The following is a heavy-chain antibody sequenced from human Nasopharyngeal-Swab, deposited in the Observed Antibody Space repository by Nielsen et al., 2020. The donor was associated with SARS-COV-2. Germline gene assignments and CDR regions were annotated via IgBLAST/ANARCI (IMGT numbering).Heavy chain of an antibody. D-gene: IGHD3-9*01. J-gene: IGHJ5*02. CDR3: ARSHYDILTGYPNWFDP. CDR2: ISSNGGST. V-gene: IGHV3-64*01. Sequence: SCKASGYTFSSYAMHWVRQAPGKGLEYVSAISSNGGSTYYANSVKGRFTISRDNSKNTLYLQMGSLRAEDMAVYYCARSHYDILTGYPNWFDPWGQGTLVTVSS. CDR1: GYTFSSYA.